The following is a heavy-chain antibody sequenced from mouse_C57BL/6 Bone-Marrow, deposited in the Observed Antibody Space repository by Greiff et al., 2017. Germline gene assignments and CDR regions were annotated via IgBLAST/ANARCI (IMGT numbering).Heavy chain of an antibody. CDR3: ARRSHYGSMDY. V-gene: IGHV5-17*01. J-gene: IGHJ4*01. CDR1: GFTFSDYG. Sequence: VMLVESGGGLVKPGGSLKLSCAASGFTFSDYGMHWVRQAPEKGLEWVAYISSGSSTIYYADTVKGRFTISRDNAKNTLFLQMTSLRSEDTAMYYCARRSHYGSMDYWGQGTSVTVSS. D-gene: IGHD1-1*01. CDR2: ISSGSSTI.